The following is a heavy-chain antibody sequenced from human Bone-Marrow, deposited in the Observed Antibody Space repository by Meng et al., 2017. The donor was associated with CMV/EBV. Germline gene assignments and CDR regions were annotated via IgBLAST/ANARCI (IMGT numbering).Heavy chain of an antibody. J-gene: IGHJ5*02. CDR1: GFIFSDYY. D-gene: IGHD5-18*01. V-gene: IGHV3-11*01. CDR2: IRNSGSAI. Sequence: GESLKISCAASGFIFSDYYMSWIRQAPGKGLEWISYIRNSGSAIYYADSVKGRFTISRDSPKNSLHLHMNSLRAEDTAVYYCARGGPTDIPIWKGWFDPWGQGTLVTVSS. CDR3: ARGGPTDIPIWKGWFDP.